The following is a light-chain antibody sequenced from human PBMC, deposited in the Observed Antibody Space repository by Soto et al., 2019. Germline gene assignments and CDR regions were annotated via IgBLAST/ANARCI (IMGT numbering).Light chain of an antibody. CDR1: QSISTY. J-gene: IGKJ2*01. Sequence: DIQMTQSPSTLSASVGDRVTITCRASQSISTYLAWYQQKPGKAPKLLIYHASNLESGVPSRFSGSGSGTEFTLTISSQQPDDFATYYCQQYNRYSYTFGQGTKLEIK. V-gene: IGKV1-5*01. CDR2: HAS. CDR3: QQYNRYSYT.